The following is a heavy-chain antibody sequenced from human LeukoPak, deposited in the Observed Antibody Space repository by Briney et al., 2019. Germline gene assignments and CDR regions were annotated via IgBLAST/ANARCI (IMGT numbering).Heavy chain of an antibody. D-gene: IGHD2-2*01. CDR1: GFTFSSYA. CDR2: ISGSGGST. Sequence: GGSLRRSCAASGFTFSSYAMSWVRQAPGKGLEWVSAISGSGGSTYYADSVKGRFTISRDNSKNTLYLQMNSLRAEDTAVYYCAKGRYCSSTSCPRPFDYWGQGTLVTVSS. CDR3: AKGRYCSSTSCPRPFDY. V-gene: IGHV3-23*01. J-gene: IGHJ4*02.